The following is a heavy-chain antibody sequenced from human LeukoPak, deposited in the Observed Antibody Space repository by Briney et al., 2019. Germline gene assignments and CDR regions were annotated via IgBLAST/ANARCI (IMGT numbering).Heavy chain of an antibody. CDR3: ADYEEGHPAAVKT. V-gene: IGHV4-34*01. D-gene: IGHD3-22*01. Sequence: SETLSLTCGVYGGSFSGYYWSWIRQPPGKGLEWIGEINDSGRSNYKSSLKSRVTISEDTSKNQFSLKLSSVTAADTAVYYCADYEEGHPAAVKTWGQGTLVTVSS. CDR2: INDSGRS. CDR1: GGSFSGYY. J-gene: IGHJ5*02.